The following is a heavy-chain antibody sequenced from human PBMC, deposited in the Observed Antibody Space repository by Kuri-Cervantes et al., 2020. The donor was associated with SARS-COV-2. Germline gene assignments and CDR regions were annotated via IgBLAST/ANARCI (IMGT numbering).Heavy chain of an antibody. Sequence: GGSLRLSCAASGFTFSSYAMHWVRQAPGKGLEWVAVIWYDGSNKYYADSVKGRFTISRDNSKNTLYLQMNSLRAGDTAVYYCCLTSGRSGYYGCNYWGQGTLVTVSS. D-gene: IGHD3-3*01. V-gene: IGHV3-33*08. CDR2: IWYDGSNK. J-gene: IGHJ4*02. CDR3: CLTSGRSGYYGCNY. CDR1: GFTFSSYA.